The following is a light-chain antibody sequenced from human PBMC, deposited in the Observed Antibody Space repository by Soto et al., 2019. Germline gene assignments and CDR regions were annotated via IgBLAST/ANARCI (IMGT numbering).Light chain of an antibody. V-gene: IGKV1-12*02. CDR3: QQANSFPFT. CDR1: QVISSW. J-gene: IGKJ4*01. Sequence: DIEMTQYPSSVSASVGDRVTITCRASQVISSWLAWYQQKPGKAPKLLIYAASSVQSGVPSRFSVSGAGTDFTRTINSLQPEDLATYYCQQANSFPFTFGGGTKVDIK. CDR2: AAS.